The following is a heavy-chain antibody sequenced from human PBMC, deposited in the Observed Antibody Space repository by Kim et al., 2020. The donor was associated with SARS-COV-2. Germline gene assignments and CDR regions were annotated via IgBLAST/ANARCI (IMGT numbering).Heavy chain of an antibody. V-gene: IGHV3-23*01. CDR2: ISGSGGST. CDR3: AITYYDFWSGYYTGIDY. J-gene: IGHJ4*02. D-gene: IGHD3-3*01. Sequence: GGSLRLSCAASGFTFSSYAMSWVRQAPGKGLEWVSAISGSGGSTYYADSVKGRFTISRDNSKNTLYLQMNSLRAEDTAVYYCAITYYDFWSGYYTGIDYWGQGTLVTVSS. CDR1: GFTFSSYA.